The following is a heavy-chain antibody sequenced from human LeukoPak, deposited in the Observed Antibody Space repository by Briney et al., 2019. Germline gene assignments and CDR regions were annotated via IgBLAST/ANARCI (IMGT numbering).Heavy chain of an antibody. CDR2: INPNSGGT. D-gene: IGHD6-19*01. J-gene: IGHJ5*02. CDR3: ARDRVITVAGPENWFDP. CDR1: GYTFTGYY. V-gene: IGHV1-2*02. Sequence: ASVKVSCKASGYTFTGYYLHWMRQAPGQGLECMGWINPNSGGTNYAQNFQGRVTMTRDTSISTAYLELSRLRSDDTAVYYCARDRVITVAGPENWFDPWGQGTLVTVSS.